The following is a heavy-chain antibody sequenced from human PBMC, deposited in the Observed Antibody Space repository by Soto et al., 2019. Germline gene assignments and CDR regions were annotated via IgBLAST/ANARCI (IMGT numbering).Heavy chain of an antibody. CDR1: GASLSGYY. J-gene: IGHJ4*02. CDR3: ARVPNYYETTGYFYFDT. V-gene: IGHV4-34*01. Sequence: PSETLSLTCGVYGASLSGYYFSWIRQSPGKGLEWIGEINHSATTNYNPSLKSRVAISVDTSKNQFSLKVNSVTAADTAVYYCARVPNYYETTGYFYFDTWGQGTLVTVS. D-gene: IGHD3-22*01. CDR2: INHSATT.